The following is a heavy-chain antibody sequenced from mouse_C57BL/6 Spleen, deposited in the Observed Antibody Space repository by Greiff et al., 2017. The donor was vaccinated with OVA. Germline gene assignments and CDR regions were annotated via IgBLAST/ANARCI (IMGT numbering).Heavy chain of an antibody. V-gene: IGHV1-62-2*01. CDR3: ARGESKGCFAY. CDR1: GYTFTEYT. CDR2: FYPGSGSI. Sequence: QVQLKQSGAELVKPGASVKLSCKASGYTFTEYTIHWVKQRSGQGIEWIGWFYPGSGSIKYHEKFKDKATLTADKSSSTVYMELSRVTSEDSAVYFCARGESKGCFAYWGQGTLVTVSA. D-gene: IGHD1-3*01. J-gene: IGHJ3*01.